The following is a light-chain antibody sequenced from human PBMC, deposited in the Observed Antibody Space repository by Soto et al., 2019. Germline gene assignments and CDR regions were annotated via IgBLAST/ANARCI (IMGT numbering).Light chain of an antibody. CDR1: SSDVGSYNY. V-gene: IGLV2-11*01. Sequence: QSVLTQPRSVSGSRGESVTIYCTGSSSDVGSYNYVSWYQQYPGKAPKVMIYDVTERPSEVPDRFSGSKSGNTASLTISGLQAEDEAEYFCCSYSGSDTLLFGGGTKLTVL. CDR2: DVT. J-gene: IGLJ3*02. CDR3: CSYSGSDTLL.